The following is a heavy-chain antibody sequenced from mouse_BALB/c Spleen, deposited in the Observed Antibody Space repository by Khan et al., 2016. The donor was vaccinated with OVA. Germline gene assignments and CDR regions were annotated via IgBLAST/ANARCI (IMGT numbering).Heavy chain of an antibody. D-gene: IGHD2-10*01. V-gene: IGHV2-6-1*01. Sequence: QVQLQQSGPGLVAPSQSLSITCTISGFSLTNYGVHWVRQPPGKGLEWLVVIWSDGSTTYTSALKSRLTISKDNSKRQVFLKMNSLQTDDTGMYFCARQPYYHYNIMDYWGQGTSVTVSS. CDR1: GFSLTNYG. CDR2: IWSDGST. J-gene: IGHJ4*01. CDR3: ARQPYYHYNIMDY.